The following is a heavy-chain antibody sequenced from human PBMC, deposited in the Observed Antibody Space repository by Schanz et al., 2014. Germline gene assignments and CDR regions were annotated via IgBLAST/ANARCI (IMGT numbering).Heavy chain of an antibody. J-gene: IGHJ6*02. V-gene: IGHV3-23*01. CDR1: GFTFNSYA. CDR2: LSGSGGST. Sequence: PGGSLRLSCAASGFTFNSYAMTWVRQAPGKGLEWVSALSGSGGSTYYADSVKGRFTISRDNSKNTLYLQMNSLSADDTAVFYCAKGMGYCSGGTCYDYYYYGLDVWGQGTTVTVSS. D-gene: IGHD2-15*01. CDR3: AKGMGYCSGGTCYDYYYYGLDV.